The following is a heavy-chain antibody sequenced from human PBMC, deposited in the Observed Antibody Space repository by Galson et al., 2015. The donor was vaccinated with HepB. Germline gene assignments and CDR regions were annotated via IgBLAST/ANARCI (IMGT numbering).Heavy chain of an antibody. CDR2: IIPIFGTA. J-gene: IGHJ5*02. Sequence: SVKVSCKASGGTFSSYAISWVRQAPGQGLEWMGGIIPIFGTANYAQQFQGRVTITADESTSTAYMELSSLRSEDTAVYYCASIAATGGRNWFDPWGQGTLVTVSS. CDR1: GGTFSSYA. CDR3: ASIAATGGRNWFDP. V-gene: IGHV1-69*13. D-gene: IGHD6-13*01.